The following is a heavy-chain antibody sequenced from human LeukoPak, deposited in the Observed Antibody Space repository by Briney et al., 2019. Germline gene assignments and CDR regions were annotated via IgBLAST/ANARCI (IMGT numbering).Heavy chain of an antibody. D-gene: IGHD6-13*01. Sequence: GGSLRLSCAASGFTFSSYEMNWVRQAPGEGLEWVSYISSSGSTIYYADSVKGRFTISRDNAKNSLYLQMNSLRAEDTAVYYCVSLAAAGNDYWGQGTLVTVSS. CDR2: ISSSGSTI. J-gene: IGHJ4*02. CDR3: VSLAAAGNDY. CDR1: GFTFSSYE. V-gene: IGHV3-48*03.